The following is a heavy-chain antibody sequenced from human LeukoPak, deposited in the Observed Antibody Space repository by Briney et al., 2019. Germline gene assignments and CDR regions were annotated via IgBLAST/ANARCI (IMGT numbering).Heavy chain of an antibody. CDR2: ISYDGINI. CDR3: VRVPARASSAFYYFDY. D-gene: IGHD3-22*01. V-gene: IGHV3-30-3*01. J-gene: IGHJ4*02. CDR1: GFTFNTYA. Sequence: GSLRLSCTASGFTFNTYAMHWVRQTPGMGLEWVAVISYDGINIYYLDSVKGRFTISRDNSNNTLYLQITSLRPEDTAVYYCVRVPARASSAFYYFDYWGQGTLVTVSS.